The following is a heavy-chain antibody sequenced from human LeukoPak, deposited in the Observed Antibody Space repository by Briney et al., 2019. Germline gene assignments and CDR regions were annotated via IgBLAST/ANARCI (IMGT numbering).Heavy chain of an antibody. Sequence: SETLSLTCTVSGGSIGNHTYYWGWIRQSPGKGLEWIGSIYYVGITYYNPSLGSRVTLFVDPSKNQFSLNFRSVTAADTAVYYCASILGGAGNGFDVWGLGTVVTVSS. CDR1: GGSIGNHTYY. V-gene: IGHV4-39*01. J-gene: IGHJ3*01. CDR3: ASILGGAGNGFDV. CDR2: IYYVGIT. D-gene: IGHD3-10*01.